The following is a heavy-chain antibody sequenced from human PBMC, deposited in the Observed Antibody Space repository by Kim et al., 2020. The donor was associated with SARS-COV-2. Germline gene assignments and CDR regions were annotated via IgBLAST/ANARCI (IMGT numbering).Heavy chain of an antibody. J-gene: IGHJ4*02. CDR3: ITEGIEVPNSSIDH. V-gene: IGHV3-15*01. CDR2: IRGKSFGGTV. CDR1: GFIFSEIW. Sequence: GGSLRLSCAASGFIFSEIWMNWVRQAPGKGLEWVGRIRGKSFGGTVDYAAPVKGIFSISRDESKNTLYLQMNSLKTEDTAVYYCITEGIEVPNSSIDHWGQGTLVTVSS. D-gene: IGHD6-19*01.